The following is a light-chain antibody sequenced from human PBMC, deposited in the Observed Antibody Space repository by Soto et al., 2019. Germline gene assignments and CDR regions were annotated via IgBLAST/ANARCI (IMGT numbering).Light chain of an antibody. V-gene: IGLV1-47*02. CDR3: AAWDAALSACV. CDR2: NSN. J-gene: IGLJ1*01. Sequence: QSVLTQPPSASGTAGQVVTISCSGGDSNIGSNSVYWYQHLPRMAPKLLIYNSNQRPSGVPDRFSGSRSGTSASLAIVGLRSEDEDIYYCAAWDAALSACVFGNGTKLTVL. CDR1: DSNIGSNS.